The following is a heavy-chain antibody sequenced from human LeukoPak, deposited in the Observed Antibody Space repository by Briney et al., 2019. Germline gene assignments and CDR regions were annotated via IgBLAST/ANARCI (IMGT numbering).Heavy chain of an antibody. V-gene: IGHV1-2*02. D-gene: IGHD6-19*01. CDR1: EYTFTAYY. J-gene: IGHJ5*02. CDR3: ARVGQWLVENDWFDP. CDR2: INPNSGDT. Sequence: ASVKVSCKASEYTFTAYYVHWVRHAPGQGLEWMGWINPNSGDTNFAQNFQGRVTMTRDTSISTVYMELSSLRSDDTAVYYCARVGQWLVENDWFDPWGQGTLVTVSS.